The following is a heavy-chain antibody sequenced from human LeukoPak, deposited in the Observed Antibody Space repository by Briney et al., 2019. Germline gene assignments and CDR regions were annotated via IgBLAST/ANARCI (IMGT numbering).Heavy chain of an antibody. Sequence: GASVKVSCKASGYTFTSYGISWVRQAPGQGLEWMGWTSAYNGNTNYAQKLQGRVTMTTDTSTSTAYMELRSLRSDDTAVYYCARWDSSSWNYYYYYYMDVWGKGTTVTVSS. J-gene: IGHJ6*03. CDR3: ARWDSSSWNYYYYYYMDV. D-gene: IGHD6-13*01. CDR1: GYTFTSYG. V-gene: IGHV1-18*01. CDR2: TSAYNGNT.